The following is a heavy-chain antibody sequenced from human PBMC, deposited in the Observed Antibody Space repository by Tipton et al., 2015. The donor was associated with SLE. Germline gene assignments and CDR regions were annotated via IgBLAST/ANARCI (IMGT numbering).Heavy chain of an antibody. CDR1: GFTFNRYA. CDR3: ARDETTVSPPNWFDP. J-gene: IGHJ5*02. Sequence: RSLRLSCAASGFTFNRYAMHWVRQAPGKGLDWVAVIWYDATIKSYADSVKGRFTVSRDNAKESLFLQMNSLRAEDTGVYYCARDETTVSPPNWFDPWGQGTLVTVSS. D-gene: IGHD4-17*01. V-gene: IGHV3-33*08. CDR2: IWYDATIK.